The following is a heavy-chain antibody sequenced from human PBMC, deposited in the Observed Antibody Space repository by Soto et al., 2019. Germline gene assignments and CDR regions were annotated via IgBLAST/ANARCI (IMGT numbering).Heavy chain of an antibody. D-gene: IGHD5-18*01. CDR2: ISSSSSYI. V-gene: IGHV3-21*01. Sequence: EVQLVESGGGLVKPGGSLRLSCAASGFTFSSYSMNWVRQAPGKGLEWVSSISSSSSYIYYADSVKGRFTISRDNAKNSMYLQMNRLRAEDTAVYYWARETGYRYGGFDYWGQGTLVTVSS. J-gene: IGHJ4*02. CDR1: GFTFSSYS. CDR3: ARETGYRYGGFDY.